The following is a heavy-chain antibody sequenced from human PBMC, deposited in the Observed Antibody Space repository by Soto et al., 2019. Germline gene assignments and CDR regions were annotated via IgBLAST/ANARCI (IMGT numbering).Heavy chain of an antibody. CDR1: GGSISNSSYL. D-gene: IGHD3-10*01. CDR3: ARLNRWFGELLSGYYYGMDV. Sequence: SETLSLTCSVSGGSISNSSYLWGWVRQPPGKGLQWIGSVSHIGSTNYNPSLKSRLTISVGTSKTQSSLRLDPVTAADTAVYYCARLNRWFGELLSGYYYGMDVWGQGTTVTVSS. V-gene: IGHV4-39*01. CDR2: VSHIGST. J-gene: IGHJ6*02.